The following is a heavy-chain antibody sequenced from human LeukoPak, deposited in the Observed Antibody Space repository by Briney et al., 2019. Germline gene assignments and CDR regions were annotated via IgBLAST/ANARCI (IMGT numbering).Heavy chain of an antibody. J-gene: IGHJ1*01. D-gene: IGHD3-3*01. V-gene: IGHV4-34*01. Sequence: SETLSLTCAVYGGSFSGYYWSWIRQPPGKGLEWIGEINHSGSTKYNPSLKSRVTISVDTSKNQLSLKLSSVTAADTAVYYCASSSFWGSGYYIEYFQHWGQGTLVTVSS. CDR1: GGSFSGYY. CDR3: ASSSFWGSGYYIEYFQH. CDR2: INHSGST.